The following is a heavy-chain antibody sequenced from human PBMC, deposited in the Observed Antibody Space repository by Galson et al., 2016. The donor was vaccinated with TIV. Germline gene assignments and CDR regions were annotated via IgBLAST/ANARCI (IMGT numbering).Heavy chain of an antibody. J-gene: IGHJ4*02. CDR1: GFTFSAYG. Sequence: SLRLSCAASGFTFSAYGMHWVRQAPVKGLEWVAVISNDGSDKIDRDSVKGRFTISRDNSKNTLYLQMSGLRAQDTAVYYCAKDLGFFDGSGFQGIKHPDYWGQGTLVTVSS. CDR3: AKDLGFFDGSGFQGIKHPDY. V-gene: IGHV3-30*18. D-gene: IGHD3-22*01. CDR2: ISNDGSDK.